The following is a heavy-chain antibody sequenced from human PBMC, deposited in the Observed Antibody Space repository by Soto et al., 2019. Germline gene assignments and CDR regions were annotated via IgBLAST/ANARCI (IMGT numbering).Heavy chain of an antibody. CDR3: ARATARQWPEYHNWFDP. V-gene: IGHV3-33*01. CDR1: GFTFSSYG. D-gene: IGHD6-19*01. J-gene: IGHJ5*02. CDR2: IWYDGSNK. Sequence: GGSLRLSCAASGFTFSSYGMHWVRQAPGKGLEWVAVIWYDGSNKYYADSVKGRFTISRDNSKNTLYLQMNSLRAEDTAVYYCARATARQWPEYHNWFDPWGQGTLVTVSS.